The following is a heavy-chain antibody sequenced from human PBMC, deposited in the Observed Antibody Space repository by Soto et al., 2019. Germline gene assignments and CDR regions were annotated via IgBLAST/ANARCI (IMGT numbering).Heavy chain of an antibody. Sequence: QVQLVESGGGVVQPGTSLRLSCAASGFIFSGYGMHWVRQAPGKGLEWVAIIWFDGSKRYHADSVKGRFTISRDDSKNTLYLQMNSLRAEDTAVYYCTRDEGYSSSSGSGDVEHWGQGTLVSVSS. D-gene: IGHD6-6*01. CDR3: TRDEGYSSSSGSGDVEH. V-gene: IGHV3-33*01. J-gene: IGHJ4*02. CDR2: IWFDGSKR. CDR1: GFIFSGYG.